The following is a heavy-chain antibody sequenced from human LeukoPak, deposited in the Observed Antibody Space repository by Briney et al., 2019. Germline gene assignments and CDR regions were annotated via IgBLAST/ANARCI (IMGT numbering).Heavy chain of an antibody. Sequence: PGRSLRLSCAASGFTFDDYAMHWVRQGPGKGLEWVAVIWYDGSNKYYADSVKGRFTISRDNSKNTLYLQMNSLRAEDTAVYYCARATASGWPFDYWGQGTLVTVSS. V-gene: IGHV3-33*08. CDR1: GFTFDDYA. CDR3: ARATASGWPFDY. CDR2: IWYDGSNK. J-gene: IGHJ4*02. D-gene: IGHD6-19*01.